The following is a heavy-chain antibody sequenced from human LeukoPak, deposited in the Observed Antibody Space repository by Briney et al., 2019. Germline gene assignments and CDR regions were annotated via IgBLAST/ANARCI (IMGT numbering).Heavy chain of an antibody. CDR2: IYTSGST. V-gene: IGHV4-4*07. Sequence: PSETLSLTCTVSGGSISSYYWSWIRQPAGKGLEWIGRIYTSGSTNYNPSLKSRVTMSVDTSKNQFPLKLSSVTAADTAVYYCASRSIAAAGAWYFDYWGQGTLVTVSS. D-gene: IGHD6-13*01. CDR3: ASRSIAAAGAWYFDY. J-gene: IGHJ4*02. CDR1: GGSISSYY.